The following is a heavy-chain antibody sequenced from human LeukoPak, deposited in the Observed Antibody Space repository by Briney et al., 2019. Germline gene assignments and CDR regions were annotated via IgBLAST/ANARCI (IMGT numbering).Heavy chain of an antibody. CDR1: GFTFDDYA. V-gene: IGHV3-43*02. Sequence: PGGSLRLSCAASGFTFDDYAMHWVRQAPGKGLEWVSLISGDGGSTYYADSVKGRFTISRDNSKNSLYLQMNSLRTEDTALYYCAKVAGGAAAELYYYYGMDVWGQGTTVTVSS. J-gene: IGHJ6*02. CDR3: AKVAGGAAAELYYYYGMDV. D-gene: IGHD6-13*01. CDR2: ISGDGGST.